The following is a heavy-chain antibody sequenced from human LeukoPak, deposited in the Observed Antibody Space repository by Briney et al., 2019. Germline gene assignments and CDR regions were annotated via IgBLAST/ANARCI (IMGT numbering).Heavy chain of an antibody. CDR2: IKQDGSEK. CDR3: ARDSSGWYMEYYFDY. V-gene: IGHV3-7*01. J-gene: IGHJ4*02. D-gene: IGHD6-19*01. CDR1: GFTFSSYW. Sequence: GGSLRLSCAASGFTFSSYWMSWVRQAPGKGLEWVANIKQDGSEKYYVDSVKGRFTISRGNAKNSLYLQMNSLRAEDTAVYYCARDSSGWYMEYYFDYWGQGTLVTVSS.